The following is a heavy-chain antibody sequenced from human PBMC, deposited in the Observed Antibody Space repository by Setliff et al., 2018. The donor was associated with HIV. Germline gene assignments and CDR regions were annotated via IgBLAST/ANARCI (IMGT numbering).Heavy chain of an antibody. J-gene: IGHJ4*02. CDR3: ARDPKYYYGDYTFDY. CDR2: ISYDGSNK. Sequence: PGGSLRLSCAASGFTFSSYAMHWVRQAPGKGLEWVAVISYDGSNKYYSDSVKGRFTISRDNSKNTLYLQMNRLRAEDTAVYYCARDPKYYYGDYTFDYWGQGHLVTVSS. D-gene: IGHD3-10*01. CDR1: GFTFSSYA. V-gene: IGHV3-30-3*01.